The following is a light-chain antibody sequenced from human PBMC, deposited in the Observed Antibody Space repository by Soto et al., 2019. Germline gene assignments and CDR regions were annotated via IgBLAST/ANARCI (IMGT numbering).Light chain of an antibody. J-gene: IGKJ5*01. CDR3: QQLNSYPQT. CDR1: RGISSY. V-gene: IGKV1-9*01. CDR2: SAS. Sequence: IQLTQSPSSLSASVGDRVTITCQANRGISSYLAWYQQKPGKPPKLLVYSASTLQSGVPSRFSGSGSGPDFTLTISSLQPEDSATYFCQQLNSYPQTFGQGTRLEIK.